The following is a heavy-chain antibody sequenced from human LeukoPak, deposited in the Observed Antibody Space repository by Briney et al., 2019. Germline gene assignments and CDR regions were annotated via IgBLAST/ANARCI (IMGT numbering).Heavy chain of an antibody. Sequence: PSETLSLTCAVYGGSFSGYYWSWIRQPPGKGLEWIGEINHSGSTNYNPSLKSRVTISVDTSKNQFSLKLSSVTAAATAVYYCARAQFGVVEGTGFDPWGQGTLVTVST. CDR3: ARAQFGVVEGTGFDP. D-gene: IGHD3-3*01. J-gene: IGHJ5*02. CDR1: GGSFSGYY. CDR2: INHSGST. V-gene: IGHV4-34*01.